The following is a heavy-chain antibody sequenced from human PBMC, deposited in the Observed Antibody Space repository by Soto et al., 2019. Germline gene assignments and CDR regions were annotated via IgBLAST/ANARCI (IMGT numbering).Heavy chain of an antibody. J-gene: IGHJ6*02. V-gene: IGHV4-4*02. CDR1: GGSISSSNW. Sequence: PSETLSLTCAVSGGSISSSNWWSWVRQPPGMWLEWIGEIYHSLSTNYNPSLKSRVTISVDKSKNHFSLKLSSVTAADTALYYCARYAAARNYYYYGMDVWGQGTTVTVSS. CDR3: ARYAAARNYYYYGMDV. D-gene: IGHD6-13*01. CDR2: IYHSLST.